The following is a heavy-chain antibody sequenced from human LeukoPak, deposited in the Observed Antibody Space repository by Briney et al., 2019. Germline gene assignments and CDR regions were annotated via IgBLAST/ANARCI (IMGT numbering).Heavy chain of an antibody. D-gene: IGHD6-13*01. CDR1: GGSISSGSYY. Sequence: SQTLSLTCTVSGGSISSGSYYWSWIRQPAGKGLEWIGRIYTSGSTNYNPSLKSRVTISVDTSKNQFSLKLSSVTAADTAVYYCATTIAAAGPPTPVDAFDIWGQGTMVTVSS. J-gene: IGHJ3*02. CDR3: ATTIAAAGPPTPVDAFDI. CDR2: IYTSGST. V-gene: IGHV4-61*02.